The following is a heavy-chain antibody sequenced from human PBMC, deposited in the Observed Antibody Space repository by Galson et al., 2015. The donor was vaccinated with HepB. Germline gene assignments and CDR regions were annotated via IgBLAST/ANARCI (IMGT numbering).Heavy chain of an antibody. V-gene: IGHV4-39*01. CDR3: SRTIKFYYDVSGYYRPHFDN. D-gene: IGHD3-22*01. CDR1: GDSISSSSHY. Sequence: SETLSLTCNVSGDSISSSSHYWGWIRQPPGKGLEWIGNIYYRGSTYYNPSLQSRVTISVDTSKNQLTLKLNSVTAADTAVYFCSRTIKFYYDVSGYYRPHFDNWGQGTLVTVSS. J-gene: IGHJ4*02. CDR2: IYYRGST.